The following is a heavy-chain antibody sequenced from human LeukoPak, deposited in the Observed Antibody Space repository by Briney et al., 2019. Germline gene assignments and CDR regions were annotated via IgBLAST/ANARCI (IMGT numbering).Heavy chain of an antibody. CDR1: GFTVSSNY. CDR3: ARDSRIQLFDYYYYYGMDV. D-gene: IGHD5-18*01. V-gene: IGHV3-66*01. CDR2: IYSGGST. J-gene: IGHJ6*02. Sequence: GGSLRLSCGASGFTVSSNYMSWVRQAPGKGLEWVSVIYSGGSTYYADSVKGRFTISRDNSKNTLYLQMNSLRAEGTAVYYCARDSRIQLFDYYYYYGMDVWGQGTTVTVSS.